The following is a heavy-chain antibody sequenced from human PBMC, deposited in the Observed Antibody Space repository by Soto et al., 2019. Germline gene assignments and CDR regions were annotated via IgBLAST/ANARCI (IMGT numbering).Heavy chain of an antibody. D-gene: IGHD1-1*01. CDR1: GDSISSDSYW. CDR3: ARHVGTGRWYFDY. Sequence: QLQLQESGPGLVKPSETLSLNCAVSGDSISSDSYWWGWIRQPPGKGLEWMGSVFYSGATYYNPSLKSIVTIAVDRASNPFYLTLNSMTAADTAVYYCARHVGTGRWYFDYWGQGSLVTVSS. CDR2: VFYSGAT. V-gene: IGHV4-39*01. J-gene: IGHJ4*02.